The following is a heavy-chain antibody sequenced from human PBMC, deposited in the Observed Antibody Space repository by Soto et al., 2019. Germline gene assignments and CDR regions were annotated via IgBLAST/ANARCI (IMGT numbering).Heavy chain of an antibody. V-gene: IGHV5-10-1*01. CDR2: IDPSDSYT. Sequence: GESLKISCKGSGYSFTSYWISWVRQMPGKGLEWMGRIDPSDSYTNYSPSFQGHVTISADKSISTAYLQWSSLKASDTAMYYCASRGNSREVYYYYGMDVWGQGTTVTDSS. CDR3: ASRGNSREVYYYYGMDV. D-gene: IGHD4-4*01. CDR1: GYSFTSYW. J-gene: IGHJ6*02.